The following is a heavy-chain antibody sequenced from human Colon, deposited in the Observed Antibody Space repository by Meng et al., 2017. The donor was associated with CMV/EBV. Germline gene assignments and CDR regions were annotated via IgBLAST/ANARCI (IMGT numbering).Heavy chain of an antibody. CDR2: IIPILGTA. D-gene: IGHD2-15*01. CDR1: VGTFKNSP. V-gene: IGHV1-69*05. J-gene: IGHJ4*02. Sequence: SVTVSCKASVGTFKNSPINWVRQAAGQGLEWMGGIIPILGTANYEQKFQGRVTITTDDSTNTAFMELNRLTSEDTATYYCARRNCPSQSCFQFSFDYWGQGTLVTVSS. CDR3: ARRNCPSQSCFQFSFDY.